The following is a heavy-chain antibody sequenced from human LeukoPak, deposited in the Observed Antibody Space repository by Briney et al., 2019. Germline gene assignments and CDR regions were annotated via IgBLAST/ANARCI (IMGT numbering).Heavy chain of an antibody. Sequence: SETLSLTCTVSGYSISSGYYWGWIRQPPGKGLEWIGSIYHSGSTYYNPSLKSRVTISVDTSKNQFSLKLSSVTAADTAVYYCARAFRSGWTSGSYYFDYWGQGTLVTVSS. CDR1: GYSISSGYY. V-gene: IGHV4-38-2*02. D-gene: IGHD1-26*01. CDR2: IYHSGST. J-gene: IGHJ4*02. CDR3: ARAFRSGWTSGSYYFDY.